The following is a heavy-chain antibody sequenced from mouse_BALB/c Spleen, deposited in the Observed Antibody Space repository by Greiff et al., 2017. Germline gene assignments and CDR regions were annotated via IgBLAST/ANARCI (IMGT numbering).Heavy chain of an antibody. J-gene: IGHJ3*01. V-gene: IGHV1-62-2*01. CDR1: GYTFTEYI. D-gene: IGHD1-2*01. CDR2: FYPGSGSI. CDR3: ARHEDPLYGPAWFAY. Sequence: VQLQQSGAGLVKPGASVKLSCKASGYTFTEYIIHWVKQRSGQGLEWIGWFYPGSGSIKYNEKFKDKATLTADKSSSTVYMELSRWTSEDSAVYFCARHEDPLYGPAWFAYWGQGTLVTVSA.